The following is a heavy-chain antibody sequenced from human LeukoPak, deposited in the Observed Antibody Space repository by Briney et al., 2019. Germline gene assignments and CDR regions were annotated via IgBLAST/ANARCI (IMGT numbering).Heavy chain of an antibody. CDR1: GFTFSWYW. V-gene: IGHV3-15*01. J-gene: IGHJ6*03. CDR3: TTMVGAGQWELPGHTGYYYYYMDV. Sequence: GGSLRLSCAASGFTFSWYWMSWVRQAPGKGLEWVGRIKSKTDGGTTDYAAPVKGRFTISRDDSKNTLYLQMNSLKTEDTAVYYCTTMVGAGQWELPGHTGYYYYYMDVWGKGTTVTVSS. D-gene: IGHD1-26*01. CDR2: IKSKTDGGTT.